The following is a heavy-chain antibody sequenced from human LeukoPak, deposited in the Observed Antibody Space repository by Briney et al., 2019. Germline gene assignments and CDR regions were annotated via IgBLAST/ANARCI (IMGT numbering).Heavy chain of an antibody. CDR3: ARDVGSSALPPRRDWFDP. V-gene: IGHV3-74*01. J-gene: IGHJ5*02. CDR2: INSDGSST. D-gene: IGHD6-6*01. Sequence: GGSLRLSCAASGFTFSSYWMHWVRQAPGKGLVWVSRINSDGSSTSYADSVKGRFTISRDNAKNTLYLQMNSLRAEDTAVYCCARDVGSSALPPRRDWFDPWGQGTLVTVSS. CDR1: GFTFSSYW.